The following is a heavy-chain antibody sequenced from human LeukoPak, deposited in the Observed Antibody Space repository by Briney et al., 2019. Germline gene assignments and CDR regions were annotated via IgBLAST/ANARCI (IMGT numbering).Heavy chain of an antibody. J-gene: IGHJ6*02. V-gene: IGHV1-69*04. Sequence: SVKVSCKASGGTFSSYAISWVRQAPGQGLEWMGRIIPILGIANYAQKFQGRVTITADKSTSTAYVELSSLRSEDTAVYYCASLKVGATLYYYYGMDVWGQGTTVTVSS. D-gene: IGHD1-26*01. CDR1: GGTFSSYA. CDR3: ASLKVGATLYYYYGMDV. CDR2: IIPILGIA.